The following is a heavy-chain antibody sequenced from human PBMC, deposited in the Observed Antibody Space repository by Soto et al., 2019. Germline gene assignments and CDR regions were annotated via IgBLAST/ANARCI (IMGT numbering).Heavy chain of an antibody. CDR1: GFSLSSTGVA. CDR2: IYWDDDK. J-gene: IGHJ4*02. D-gene: IGHD3-10*01. V-gene: IGHV2-5*02. CDR3: AHRLYGSGNQFDY. Sequence: QITLKETGPTLVKPTQTLTLTCTFSGFSLSSTGVAVGWIRXXPGKALEWLALIYWDDDKRYSPSLKSRFTITKDTSKNQVVLTMXXXDPVXXATYYCAHRLYGSGNQFDYWGQGTLVTVSS.